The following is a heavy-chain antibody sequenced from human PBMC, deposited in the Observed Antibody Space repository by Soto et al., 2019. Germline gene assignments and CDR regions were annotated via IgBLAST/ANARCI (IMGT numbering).Heavy chain of an antibody. J-gene: IGHJ4*02. CDR3: ARVGRYTSGWYLGYFDY. Sequence: SETLSLTCAVYGGSFANYYWNWIRQPPGKGLEWIGEINYSGSTDYNPSLESRVTISVDTSKNQFSLNLSSVTAADTAIYYCARVGRYTSGWYLGYFDYWGQGTVVTVSS. CDR1: GGSFANYY. D-gene: IGHD6-19*01. V-gene: IGHV4-34*01. CDR2: INYSGST.